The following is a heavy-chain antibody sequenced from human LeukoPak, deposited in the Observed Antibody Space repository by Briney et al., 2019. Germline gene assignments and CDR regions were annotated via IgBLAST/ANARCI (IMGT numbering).Heavy chain of an antibody. D-gene: IGHD2-8*01. J-gene: IGHJ4*02. CDR1: GYTFTNYY. CDR2: INPSSGGT. V-gene: IGHV1-2*02. Sequence: ASVKVSCKASGYTFTNYYMHWVRQAPGQGLEWMGWINPSSGGTNFAQKFQGRVTMTRDTSISAAYMELCSLRSDDTAVYYCARHVSSSNEDYWGQGTLVTVSS. CDR3: ARHVSSSNEDY.